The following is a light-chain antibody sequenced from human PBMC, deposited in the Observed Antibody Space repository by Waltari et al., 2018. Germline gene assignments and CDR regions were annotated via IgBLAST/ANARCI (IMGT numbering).Light chain of an antibody. CDR2: DVT. V-gene: IGLV2-14*03. J-gene: IGLJ3*02. CDR3: SSYTTTTTPVV. Sequence: QSALTQPASVSGSPGQSITISCTGTNSDIGGHNYVSWYQHYPGKAPTLMIYDVTRRPSGVSNRLTGSKSGNAASLTISGLQAEDEAYYYCSSYTTTTTPVVFGGGTKLTVL. CDR1: NSDIGGHNY.